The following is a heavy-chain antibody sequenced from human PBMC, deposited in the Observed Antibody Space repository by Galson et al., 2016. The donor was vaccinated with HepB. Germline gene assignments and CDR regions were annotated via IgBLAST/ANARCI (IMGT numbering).Heavy chain of an antibody. CDR2: IKKDGSEK. CDR3: ARVSAAPNYGAPRWGYDYYGLDV. D-gene: IGHD3-22*01. V-gene: IGHV3-7*03. CDR1: GFTFYEYW. Sequence: SLRLSCATSGFTFYEYWMTWVRQAPGKGLEWVANIKKDGSEKFYLDSVKGRFTVSRDDAEKSVYLQLDSLRVEDTGVYYCARVSAAPNYGAPRWGYDYYGLDVWGQGTTVTVPS. J-gene: IGHJ6*02.